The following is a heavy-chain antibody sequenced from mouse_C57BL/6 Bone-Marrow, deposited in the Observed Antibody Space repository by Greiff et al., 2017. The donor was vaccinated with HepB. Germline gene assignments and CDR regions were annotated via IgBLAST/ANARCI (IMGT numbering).Heavy chain of an antibody. D-gene: IGHD2-2*01. J-gene: IGHJ4*01. CDR2: IYPRSGNT. CDR1: GYTFTSYG. CDR3: AQAYGSPMDY. V-gene: IGHV1-81*01. Sequence: VKLQESGAELARPGASVKLSCKASGYTFTSYGISWVKQRTGQGLEWIGEIYPRSGNTYYNEKFKGKATLTADKSSSTAYMELRSLTSEDSAVYFCAQAYGSPMDYWGQGTSVTVSS.